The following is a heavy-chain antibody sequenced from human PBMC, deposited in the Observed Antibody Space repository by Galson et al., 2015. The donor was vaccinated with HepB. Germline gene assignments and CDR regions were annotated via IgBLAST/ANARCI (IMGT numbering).Heavy chain of an antibody. D-gene: IGHD6-19*01. Sequence: SLRLSCAASGFTFSTYSMNWVRQAPGKGLEWVSSISSSSSYIYYADSVKGRFTISRDNAKDSLYLQMNSLRAEDTAVYYCARDIRGIAVAGTDYWGQGTLVTVSA. CDR3: ARDIRGIAVAGTDY. J-gene: IGHJ4*02. CDR1: GFTFSTYS. V-gene: IGHV3-21*01. CDR2: ISSSSSYI.